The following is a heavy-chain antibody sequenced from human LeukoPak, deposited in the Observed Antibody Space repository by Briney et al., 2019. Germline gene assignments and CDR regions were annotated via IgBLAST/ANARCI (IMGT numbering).Heavy chain of an antibody. J-gene: IGHJ4*02. CDR2: ISDSGDTT. CDR1: GFTFSSYA. CDR3: ATGRGGGNSVYFDN. Sequence: GGSLRLSCAASGFTFSSYAMSWIRQAPGKGLEWVSGISDSGDTTYYADSVKGRFTISRDNSKNTLSLQMNSLRAGDTAVYYCATGRGGGNSVYFDNWGQGTLVTVSS. V-gene: IGHV3-23*01. D-gene: IGHD4-23*01.